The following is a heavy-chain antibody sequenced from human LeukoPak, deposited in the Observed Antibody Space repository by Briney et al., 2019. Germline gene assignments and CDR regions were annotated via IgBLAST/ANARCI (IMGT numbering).Heavy chain of an antibody. Sequence: ASETLSLTCAVYGGSFSGYYWSWIRQPPGKGLEWIGEINHSGSTNYNPSLKSRVTISVDTSKNQFSLKLSSVTAADTAVYYCARAVWSGYPFDYWGQGTLVTVSS. CDR1: GGSFSGYY. V-gene: IGHV4-34*01. D-gene: IGHD3-3*01. CDR3: ARAVWSGYPFDY. J-gene: IGHJ4*02. CDR2: INHSGST.